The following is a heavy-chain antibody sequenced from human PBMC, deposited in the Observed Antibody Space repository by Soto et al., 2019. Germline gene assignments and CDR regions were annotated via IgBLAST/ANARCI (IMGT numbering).Heavy chain of an antibody. CDR1: GVTFNRPD. D-gene: IGHD5-12*01. V-gene: IGHV1-69*13. CDR2: IIPMFGTP. CDR3: ATSEGRDGYSFDY. Sequence: SLKLSWKASGVTFNRPDLRWVRQAPGQGLEWMGGIIPMFGTPHYAEKFQDRVTITADESTGTAYLELSSLTSEDTAVYYCATSEGRDGYSFDYWGPGTLVTVSS. J-gene: IGHJ4*02.